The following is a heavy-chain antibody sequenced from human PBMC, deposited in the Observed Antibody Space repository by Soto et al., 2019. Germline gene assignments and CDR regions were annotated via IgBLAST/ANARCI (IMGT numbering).Heavy chain of an antibody. D-gene: IGHD5-18*01. Sequence: LSLTCAVYGGSFSGYYWSWIRQPPGKGLEWIGEINHSGSTNYNPSLKSRVTISVDTSKNQFSLKLSSVTAAVTAVYYCARRRRGYSYGYGVPNAFDIWGQGTMVTVSS. J-gene: IGHJ3*02. CDR3: ARRRRGYSYGYGVPNAFDI. CDR2: INHSGST. CDR1: GGSFSGYY. V-gene: IGHV4-34*01.